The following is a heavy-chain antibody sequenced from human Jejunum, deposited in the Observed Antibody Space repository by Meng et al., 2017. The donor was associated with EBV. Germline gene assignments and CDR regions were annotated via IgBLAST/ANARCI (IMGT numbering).Heavy chain of an antibody. Sequence: APGCVNTSQNLSLTCSVPGDYVTGYNYGTWIRQPPGKGLEWIGNLYYAGKAIYKPSLQSRVTISVDTSKNQISLKVTSVTAADTAIYYCARGRGYDYGDSWGQGTLVTVSS. CDR1: GDYVTGYNY. D-gene: IGHD5-12*01. CDR3: ARGRGYDYGDS. CDR2: LYYAGKA. V-gene: IGHV4-61*01. J-gene: IGHJ5*02.